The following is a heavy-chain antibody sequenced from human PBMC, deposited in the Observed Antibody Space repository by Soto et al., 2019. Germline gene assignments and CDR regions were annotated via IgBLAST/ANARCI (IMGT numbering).Heavy chain of an antibody. V-gene: IGHV1-69*06. J-gene: IGHJ4*02. CDR3: ARDPDYGTNSGLGLVDY. D-gene: IGHD4-17*01. CDR1: GARSAANP. Sequence: QVQLFNPGPKLRNLGPPGRASARPPGARSAANPLNWFRRAPGQGPGGWGGIIPIFATPNYAQKFQGRVTITEDKSTSTAYMELSNLRSEDTAIYFCARDPDYGTNSGLGLVDYWGQGTLVTVTS. CDR2: IIPIFATP.